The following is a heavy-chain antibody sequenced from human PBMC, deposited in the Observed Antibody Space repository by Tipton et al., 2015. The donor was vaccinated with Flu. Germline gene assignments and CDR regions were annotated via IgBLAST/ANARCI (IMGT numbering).Heavy chain of an antibody. CDR2: IYITGST. J-gene: IGHJ5*02. V-gene: IGHV4-39*07. Sequence: TLSLTCTVSTGSISSSSYFWGWIRQPPGKGLEWIGSIYITGSTYLNPSLTRRVTISVDRSKNQFSLRLTSVTAADTGVYYCARRDYSNYVSEPKNWFDPWGQGILVTVSS. CDR3: ARRDYSNYVSEPKNWFDP. D-gene: IGHD4-11*01. CDR1: TGSISSSSYF.